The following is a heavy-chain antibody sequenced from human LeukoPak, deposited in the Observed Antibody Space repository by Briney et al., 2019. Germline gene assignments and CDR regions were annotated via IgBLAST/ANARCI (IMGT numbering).Heavy chain of an antibody. D-gene: IGHD6-19*01. J-gene: IGHJ4*02. CDR3: AGGLDIAVAGPGGYFDY. CDR1: GFIFRDYH. Sequence: GGSLRLSCAASGFIFRDYHMNWIRQAPGKGLEWVSYISPGGDATYFADSVRGRFTISRDNARNSLYLQMNSLTAEDAAVYYCAGGLDIAVAGPGGYFDYWGQGTLVTVSS. V-gene: IGHV3-11*01. CDR2: ISPGGDAT.